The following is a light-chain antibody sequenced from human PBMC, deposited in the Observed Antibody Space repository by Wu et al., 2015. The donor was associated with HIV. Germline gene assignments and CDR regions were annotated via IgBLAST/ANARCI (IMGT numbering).Light chain of an antibody. J-gene: IGKJ1*01. CDR1: QSASSRY. Sequence: EIVLTQSPGTLSLSPGERATLSCRASQSASSRYLAWYQQKPGQAPRLLIYSASKRATGIPDRFIDSGSGTDFTLTISRLEPEDSAVYYCQQYGSSPWTFGQGTKVEIK. CDR3: QQYGSSPWT. V-gene: IGKV3-20*01. CDR2: SAS.